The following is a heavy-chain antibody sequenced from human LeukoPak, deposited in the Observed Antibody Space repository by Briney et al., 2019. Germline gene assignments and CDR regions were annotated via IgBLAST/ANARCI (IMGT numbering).Heavy chain of an antibody. Sequence: PGGSLRLSCAASGFTFSSYWMSWVRQAPGKGLEWVANIKQDGSQKYYVDSVKGRFSISRDNAKNSLYLQMNSLRAEDTAVYYCARGVPYARWGGPNYFDYGAREPWSPSPQ. J-gene: IGHJ4*02. V-gene: IGHV3-7*01. CDR3: ARGVPYARWGGPNYFDY. D-gene: IGHD2-21*01. CDR2: IKQDGSQK. CDR1: GFTFSSYW.